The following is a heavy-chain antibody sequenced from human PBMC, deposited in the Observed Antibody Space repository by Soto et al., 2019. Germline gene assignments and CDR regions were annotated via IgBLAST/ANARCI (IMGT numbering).Heavy chain of an antibody. V-gene: IGHV1-18*01. J-gene: IGHJ4*02. CDR2: ISAYNGNT. CDR3: ARDRRYYYDSSGLLDY. D-gene: IGHD3-22*01. CDR1: GYTFTSYG. Sequence: QVQLVQSGAEVRKPGASVKVSCKASGYTFTSYGISWVRQAPGQGLEWMGWISAYNGNTNYAQKLQGRVTMTTDTSTSTAYMELRSLRSDDTAVYYCARDRRYYYDSSGLLDYWGQGTLVTVSS.